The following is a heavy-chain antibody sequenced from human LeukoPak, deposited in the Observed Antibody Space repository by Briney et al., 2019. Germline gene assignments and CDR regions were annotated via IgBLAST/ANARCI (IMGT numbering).Heavy chain of an antibody. CDR2: IIPIFGTA. CDR1: GGTFSSYA. J-gene: IGHJ5*02. Sequence: ASVKVSCKASGGTFSSYAICWVLQAPGQGLEWMGGIIPIFGTANYAQKFQGRVTITTDESTSTAYMELSSLRSEDTAVYYCARGPVAGTIWFDPWGQGTLVTVSS. V-gene: IGHV1-69*05. D-gene: IGHD6-19*01. CDR3: ARGPVAGTIWFDP.